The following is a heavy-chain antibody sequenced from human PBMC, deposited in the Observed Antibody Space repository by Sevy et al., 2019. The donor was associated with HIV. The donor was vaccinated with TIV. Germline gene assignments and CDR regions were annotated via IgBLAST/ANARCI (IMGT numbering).Heavy chain of an antibody. CDR1: GITLTPYW. CDR3: SRGLYYYDMRGHQEPGDY. CDR2: INIDGSRT. V-gene: IGHV3-74*01. D-gene: IGHD3-22*01. Sequence: GGSLRLSCAASGITLTPYWMHWVRQVPGKGLVWVSRINIDGSRTSYAECVKGRFTISRDNGKNTVYLQMKSLRVEDTAVYFCSRGLYYYDMRGHQEPGDYWGQGVLVTVSS. J-gene: IGHJ4*02.